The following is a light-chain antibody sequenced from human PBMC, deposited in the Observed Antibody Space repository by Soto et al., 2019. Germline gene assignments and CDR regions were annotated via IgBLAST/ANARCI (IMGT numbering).Light chain of an antibody. CDR1: QSVSSSY. V-gene: IGKV3-20*01. CDR2: GAS. J-gene: IGKJ3*01. Sequence: EIVLTQSPGTLSLSPGERATLSCRASQSVSSSYLAWYQQKPVQAPRLLIYGASSRATGIPDTFSGSGSGTDFTLTISRLEPEDFAVYYCQQYGSSPRTFGPGTKVDIK. CDR3: QQYGSSPRT.